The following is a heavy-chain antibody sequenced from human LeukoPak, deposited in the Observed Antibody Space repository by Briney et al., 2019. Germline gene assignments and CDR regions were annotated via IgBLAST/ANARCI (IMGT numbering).Heavy chain of an antibody. CDR2: IWYDGSNK. D-gene: IGHD3-22*01. J-gene: IGHJ3*02. CDR3: ARAPMIVVDHHALDI. V-gene: IGHV3-33*08. Sequence: GGSLRLSCAASGFTFDDYAMHWVRQAPGKGLEWVAVIWYDGSNKYYVDSVKGRFTISRDNSKNTLYLQMNSLRVEDTAVYYCARAPMIVVDHHALDIWGRGTMVTVSS. CDR1: GFTFDDYA.